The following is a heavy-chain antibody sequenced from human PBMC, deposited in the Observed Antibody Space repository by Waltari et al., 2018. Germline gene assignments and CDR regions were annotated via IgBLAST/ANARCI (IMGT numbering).Heavy chain of an antibody. D-gene: IGHD1-26*01. V-gene: IGHV3-33*01. J-gene: IGHJ4*02. CDR1: GFTFSSYG. Sequence: QVQLVESGGGVVQPGRSLRLSCAASGFTFSSYGMHWVRQAPGKGLEWVAVIWYDGSNKYYADSVKGRFTISRDNSKNTLFLQMNSLRAEDTAVYYCARPPARWGGTYLVSPVDYWGQGTLVTVSS. CDR2: IWYDGSNK. CDR3: ARPPARWGGTYLVSPVDY.